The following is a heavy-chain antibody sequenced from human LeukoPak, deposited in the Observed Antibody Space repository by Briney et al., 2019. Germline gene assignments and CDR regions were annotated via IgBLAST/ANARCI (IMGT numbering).Heavy chain of an antibody. J-gene: IGHJ4*02. CDR1: GGSISSGSYY. V-gene: IGHV4-61*02. D-gene: IGHD2-15*01. Sequence: SETLSLTCTVSGGSISSGSYYWSWIRQPAGKGLEWIGRIYTSGSTNYNPSLKSRVTISVDTSKNQFSLKLSSVTAADTAVYYCASEVAGIFDYWGQGTLVTVSS. CDR2: IYTSGST. CDR3: ASEVAGIFDY.